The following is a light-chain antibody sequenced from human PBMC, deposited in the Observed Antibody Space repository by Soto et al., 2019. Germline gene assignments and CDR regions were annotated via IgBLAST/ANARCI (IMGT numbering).Light chain of an antibody. CDR2: EVT. CDR3: SSHAGITHVV. V-gene: IGLV2-8*01. J-gene: IGLJ3*02. Sequence: QSALTQPPSATGSPGQSVTVSCTETSSDVGGYNYVSWYQQHPGKAPKLMIYEVTKRPSGVPDRFSGSKSGNTASLTVSGLQAEDEADYYCSSHAGITHVVFGGGTKLTVL. CDR1: SSDVGGYNY.